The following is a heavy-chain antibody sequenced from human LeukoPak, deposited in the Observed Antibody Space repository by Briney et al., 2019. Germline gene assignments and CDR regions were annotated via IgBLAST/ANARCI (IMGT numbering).Heavy chain of an antibody. CDR1: GYSFTSYW. Sequence: GESPKISCKGSGYSFTSYWISWMRQMPGKGLEWMGRIDPSDSYTNYSPSFQGHVTISADKSINTAYLQWSSLKASDTAMYYCARQGRYCSGGSCYLIWFDPWGQGTLVTVSS. CDR3: ARQGRYCSGGSCYLIWFDP. CDR2: IDPSDSYT. V-gene: IGHV5-10-1*01. D-gene: IGHD2-15*01. J-gene: IGHJ5*02.